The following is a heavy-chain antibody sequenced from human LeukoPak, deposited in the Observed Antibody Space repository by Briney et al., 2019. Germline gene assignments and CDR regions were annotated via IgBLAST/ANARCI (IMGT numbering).Heavy chain of an antibody. Sequence: ASEKVSCKVSGYTLTELSMHWVRQAPGKGLEWMGGFDPENGETIYAQKFQGRVTMTEDTSTDTAYMELRSLRSEDTAVYYCATTPPLYCSGGSCFSGGEFDPWGQGTLVTVSS. CDR3: ATTPPLYCSGGSCFSGGEFDP. D-gene: IGHD2-15*01. J-gene: IGHJ5*02. CDR1: GYTLTELS. CDR2: FDPENGET. V-gene: IGHV1-24*01.